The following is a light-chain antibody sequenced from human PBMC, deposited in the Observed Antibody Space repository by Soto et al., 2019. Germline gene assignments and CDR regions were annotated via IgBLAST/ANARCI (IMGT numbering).Light chain of an antibody. CDR3: QTWGTGIRV. J-gene: IGLJ2*01. CDR2: INSDGSH. CDR1: SGHSTYA. Sequence: QPVLTQSPPASASLGASVKLTCTLSSGHSTYAIAWHQQQPGKGPRYLMKINSDGSHNRGDGIPDRFSGSSSGAERYLTISSLQSEDEADYYCQTWGTGIRVFGGGTKLTVL. V-gene: IGLV4-69*01.